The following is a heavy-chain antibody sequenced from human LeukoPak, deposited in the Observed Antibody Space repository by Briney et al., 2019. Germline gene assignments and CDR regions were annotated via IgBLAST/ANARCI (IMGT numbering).Heavy chain of an antibody. D-gene: IGHD5-12*01. Sequence: GGSLRLSCAASGFTLSSYAMSWVRQAPGKGLEWVSSISSSSYIYYADSVKGRFTNSRDNAKNSLYLQMNSLRAEDTAVYYCARGGAYDDAFDIWGQGTMVTVSS. CDR2: ISSSSYI. J-gene: IGHJ3*02. V-gene: IGHV3-21*01. CDR1: GFTLSSYA. CDR3: ARGGAYDDAFDI.